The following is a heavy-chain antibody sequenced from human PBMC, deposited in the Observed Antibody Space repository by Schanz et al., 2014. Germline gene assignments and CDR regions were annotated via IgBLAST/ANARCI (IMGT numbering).Heavy chain of an antibody. D-gene: IGHD6-13*01. CDR1: GFTFSDYY. CDR2: ISSSGSYT. CDR3: ARLDSSSWYPRY. J-gene: IGHJ4*02. Sequence: VQLLDSGGGLVKPGGSLRLSCAASGFTFSDYYMSWIRQAPGKGLEWVSYISSSGSYTNYADSVKGRFTTSRDNGKKSMYLQMNSLRAEDTAVYYCARLDSSSWYPRYWGQGTLVTVSS. V-gene: IGHV3-11*03.